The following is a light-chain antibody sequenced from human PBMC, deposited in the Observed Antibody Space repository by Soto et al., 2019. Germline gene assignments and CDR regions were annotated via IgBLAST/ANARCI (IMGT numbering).Light chain of an antibody. CDR3: QQRSNWPIT. CDR1: QSVSSY. CDR2: DAS. Sequence: TVLPQSQATLSLSPGERATLSFRASQSVSSYLAWYQQKPGQAPRLLIYDASNRATGIPARFSGSGSGTDFTLTISSLEPEDFAVYYCQQRSNWPITFGQGTRLEIK. J-gene: IGKJ5*01. V-gene: IGKV3-11*01.